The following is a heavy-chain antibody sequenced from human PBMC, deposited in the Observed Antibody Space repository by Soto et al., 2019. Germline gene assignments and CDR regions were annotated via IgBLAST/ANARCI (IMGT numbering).Heavy chain of an antibody. J-gene: IGHJ4*02. CDR3: VRSKGGYSYGTPFDY. Sequence: EVQLEESGGALVQPGRSLRLSCAASGFTFDDYAMHWVRQVLGKGLEWVSSISWNRGNIGYADSVKGRFTTSRDNVKNSLYLQMNILRPEDTALYYCVRSKGGYSYGTPFDYWGQGTLVTVSS. CDR2: ISWNRGNI. V-gene: IGHV3-9*01. CDR1: GFTFDDYA. D-gene: IGHD5-18*01.